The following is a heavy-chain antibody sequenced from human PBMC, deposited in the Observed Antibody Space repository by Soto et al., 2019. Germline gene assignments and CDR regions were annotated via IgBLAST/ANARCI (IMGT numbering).Heavy chain of an antibody. CDR3: ASYGDYYYYGMDV. CDR1: GGSISSGDYY. J-gene: IGHJ6*02. V-gene: IGHV4-30-4*01. Sequence: SETLSLTCTVSGGSISSGDYYWSWIRQPPGKGLEWIGYIYYSGSTYYNPSLKSRVTISVDTSKNQFSLKLSSVTAADTAVYYCASYGDYYYYGMDVWGQGATVTVSS. D-gene: IGHD4-17*01. CDR2: IYYSGST.